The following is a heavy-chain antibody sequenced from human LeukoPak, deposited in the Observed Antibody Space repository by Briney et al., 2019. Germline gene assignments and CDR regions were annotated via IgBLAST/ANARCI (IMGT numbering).Heavy chain of an antibody. Sequence: PSETLSLTCTVSGGSISSSSYYWGWIRQPPGKGLEWIGSIYYSGSTYYNPSLNSLVTISVDTSKNQFSLKLSSVTAADTAVYYCARPLGFGELFSYYYGMDVWGQGTTVTVSS. CDR2: IYYSGST. CDR1: GGSISSSSYY. V-gene: IGHV4-39*01. CDR3: ARPLGFGELFSYYYGMDV. D-gene: IGHD3-10*01. J-gene: IGHJ6*02.